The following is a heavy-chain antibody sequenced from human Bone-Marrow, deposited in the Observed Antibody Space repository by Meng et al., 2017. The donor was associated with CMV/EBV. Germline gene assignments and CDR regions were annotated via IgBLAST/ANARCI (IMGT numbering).Heavy chain of an antibody. Sequence: ASVKVSCKASGYTFTSYGISWVRQAPGQGLEWMGWISAYNGNTNYAQKLQGRVTRTTDTSTGTAYVELRSLRSDDTAVYYCARSGRQYYGMDVWGQGTTVTVPS. CDR2: ISAYNGNT. CDR3: ARSGRQYYGMDV. CDR1: GYTFTSYG. V-gene: IGHV1-18*01. D-gene: IGHD3-3*01. J-gene: IGHJ6*02.